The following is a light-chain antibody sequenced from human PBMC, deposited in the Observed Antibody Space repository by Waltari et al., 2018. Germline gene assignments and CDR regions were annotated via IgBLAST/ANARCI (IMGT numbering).Light chain of an antibody. Sequence: QSALTQPPSATGSPGQSVTISCTGGSWDVGAYGYVPWYQQHPGRAPKVIMSEVDKRPSGVPDRFSGSKSGTTASLTISGLKLEDEADYYCTSYGGTNNFLFGSGTKVTV. CDR1: SWDVGAYGY. CDR3: TSYGGTNNFL. V-gene: IGLV2-8*01. CDR2: EVD. J-gene: IGLJ1*01.